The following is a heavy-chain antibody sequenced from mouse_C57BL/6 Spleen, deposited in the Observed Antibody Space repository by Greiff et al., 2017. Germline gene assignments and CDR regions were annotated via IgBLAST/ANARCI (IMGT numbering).Heavy chain of an antibody. CDR1: GFNIKDYY. D-gene: IGHD2-2*01. J-gene: IGHJ2*01. V-gene: IGHV14-1*01. Sequence: EVKLQESGAELVRPGASVKLSCTASGFNIKDYYMHWVKQRPEQGLEWIGRIDPEDGDTEYAPKFQGKATMTADTSSNTAYLQLSSLTSEDTAVYYCTTGGYQTFYYFDYWGQGTTLTVSS. CDR3: TTGGYQTFYYFDY. CDR2: IDPEDGDT.